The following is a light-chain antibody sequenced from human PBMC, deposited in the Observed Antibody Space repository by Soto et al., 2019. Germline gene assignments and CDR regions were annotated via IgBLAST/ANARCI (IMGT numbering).Light chain of an antibody. CDR3: QQSYTTPRT. CDR2: AAS. Sequence: DIQMTQSPSSLSASVGDRVTITCRASQSISNYLNWYQQKPGKAPQLLIYAASNLQSGVPSRFSGSGSETDFTLTISSLQPEDFATYYCQQSYTTPRTFGQGTKVDIK. V-gene: IGKV1-39*01. CDR1: QSISNY. J-gene: IGKJ1*01.